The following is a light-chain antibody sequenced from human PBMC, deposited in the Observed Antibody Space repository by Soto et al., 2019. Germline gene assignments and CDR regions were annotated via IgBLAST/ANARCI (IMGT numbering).Light chain of an antibody. V-gene: IGLV2-8*01. CDR1: KSDIGGDNY. J-gene: IGLJ3*02. Sequence: QSVLTQPPSASGFPGQSVTISCTGPKSDIGGDNYVSWYHRQPGRAPKLIIYEVTERPSGVPGRFSGSKSGDMASLTVTGLQAEDEGEYYCSSFTGSNNYIVFGGGTKVTVL. CDR3: SSFTGSNNYIV. CDR2: EVT.